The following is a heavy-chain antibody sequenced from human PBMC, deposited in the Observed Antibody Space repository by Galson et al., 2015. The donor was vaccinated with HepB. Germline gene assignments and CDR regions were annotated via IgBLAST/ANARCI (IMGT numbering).Heavy chain of an antibody. CDR1: GGTFSSYT. Sequence: SVKVSCKASGGTFSSYTISWVRQAPGQGLEWMGRIIPILGIANYAQKFQGRVTITADKYTSTAYMELSRLRSEDTAVYYCARLERKGYSGYDSDFDYWGQGTLVTVSS. D-gene: IGHD5-12*01. CDR3: ARLERKGYSGYDSDFDY. V-gene: IGHV1-69*02. J-gene: IGHJ4*02. CDR2: IIPILGIA.